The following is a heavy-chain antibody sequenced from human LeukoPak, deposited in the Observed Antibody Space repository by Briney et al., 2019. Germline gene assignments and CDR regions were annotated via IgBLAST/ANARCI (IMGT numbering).Heavy chain of an antibody. CDR2: IYYSGST. CDR3: ARASGSGYYQYNWFDP. V-gene: IGHV4-39*07. D-gene: IGHD3-22*01. J-gene: IGHJ5*02. Sequence: PSETLSLTCTVSGGSISSSSYYWGWIRQPPGKGLEWIGSIYYSGSTYYNPSLKSRVTISVDTSKNQFSLKLSSVTAADTAVYYCARASGSGYYQYNWFDPWGQGTLVTVSS. CDR1: GGSISSSSYY.